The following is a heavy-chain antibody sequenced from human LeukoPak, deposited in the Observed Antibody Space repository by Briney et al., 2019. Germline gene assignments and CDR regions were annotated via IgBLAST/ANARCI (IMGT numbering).Heavy chain of an antibody. CDR1: GYTFTSYG. Sequence: ASVKVSCKASGYTFTSYGISWVRQAPGQGLEWMGWISAYNGNTNYAQKLQGRVTMTTDTSTSTAYMELRSLRSDDTAGYYCARDQYSNYYYYYMDVWGKGTTVTVSS. J-gene: IGHJ6*03. CDR2: ISAYNGNT. D-gene: IGHD4-11*01. V-gene: IGHV1-18*01. CDR3: ARDQYSNYYYYYMDV.